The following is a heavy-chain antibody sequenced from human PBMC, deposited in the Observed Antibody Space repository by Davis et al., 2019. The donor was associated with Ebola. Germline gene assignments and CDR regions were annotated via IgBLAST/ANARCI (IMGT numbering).Heavy chain of an antibody. D-gene: IGHD4-11*01. J-gene: IGHJ4*02. CDR3: AGEDDYSNDY. CDR2: LDNTGKT. V-gene: IGHV3-53*01. Sequence: PGGSLRLSCAASGFDVNTNHMTWVRQAPGQGLEWVSFLDNTGKTYYADSVKGRFTISRDNSRNTVYLHVLSLRAEDTAVYYCAGEDDYSNDYWGQGTLVTVSS. CDR1: GFDVNTNH.